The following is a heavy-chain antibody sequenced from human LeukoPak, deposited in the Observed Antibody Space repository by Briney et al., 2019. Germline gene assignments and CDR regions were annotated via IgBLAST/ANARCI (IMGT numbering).Heavy chain of an antibody. Sequence: GASVKVSCKTSGYTFTSYHMHWVRQAPGQGLEWVGILKSSGDTTVYAQKFQGRVTVTRDTSTSTVYMELSSLSSEDTALYYCVRDEAHTYNFDFWGPGTLVTVSS. J-gene: IGHJ4*02. V-gene: IGHV1-46*01. D-gene: IGHD5-18*01. CDR1: GYTFTSYH. CDR3: VRDEAHTYNFDF. CDR2: LKSSGDTT.